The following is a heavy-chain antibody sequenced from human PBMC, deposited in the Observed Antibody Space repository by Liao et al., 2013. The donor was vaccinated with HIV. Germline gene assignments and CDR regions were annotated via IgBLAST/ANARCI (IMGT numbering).Heavy chain of an antibody. V-gene: IGHV4-61*02. CDR2: IHTTGTT. D-gene: IGHD2-15*01. CDR1: GDSISSGSFY. CDR3: ARDQWFKSGNRGGYDI. J-gene: IGHJ3*02. Sequence: QVQLQESGPGLVKPSQTLSLTCTVSGDSISSGSFYWTWIRKPAGKGLEWIGRIHTTGTTNYSPSLKSRVTMSVDTSKNQFSLTLNSVTAADTAVYYCARDQWFKSGNRGGYDIWGQGTMVTVSS.